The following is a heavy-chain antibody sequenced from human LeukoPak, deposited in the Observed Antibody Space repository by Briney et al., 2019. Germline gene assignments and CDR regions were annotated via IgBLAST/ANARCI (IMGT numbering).Heavy chain of an antibody. D-gene: IGHD3-10*01. J-gene: IGHJ6*02. CDR3: AKSKGGSGSQQAYGMDV. CDR2: ISGSGGST. CDR1: GFTFSSYA. Sequence: GGSLRLSCAASGFTFSSYAMSWVRQAPGKGREWVSAISGSGGSTYYADSVKGRFTISRDNSKNTLYLQMNSLRAEDTAVYYCAKSKGGSGSQQAYGMDVWGQGTTVTVSS. V-gene: IGHV3-23*01.